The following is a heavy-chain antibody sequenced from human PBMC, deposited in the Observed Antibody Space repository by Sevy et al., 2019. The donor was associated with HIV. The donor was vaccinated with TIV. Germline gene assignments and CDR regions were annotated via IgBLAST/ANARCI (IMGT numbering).Heavy chain of an antibody. Sequence: GGSLRLSCAASGFTFSNYAIHWVRLAPGKGLEWVAVFWYDGRNNYYADSVKGRFTISRDNSKNTVFLQMSSLRAEDTAVYYCASDLQTLQRAKKGSYQYYMDVWGKGTTVTVSS. CDR3: ASDLQTLQRAKKGSYQYYMDV. CDR2: FWYDGRNN. V-gene: IGHV3-33*08. CDR1: GFTFSNYA. D-gene: IGHD6-25*01. J-gene: IGHJ6*03.